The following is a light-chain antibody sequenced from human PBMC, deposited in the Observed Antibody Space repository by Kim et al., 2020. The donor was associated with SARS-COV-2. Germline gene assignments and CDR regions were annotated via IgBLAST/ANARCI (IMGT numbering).Light chain of an antibody. CDR3: GAWDNSLSAYV. J-gene: IGLJ1*01. CDR2: DNN. Sequence: GQKVTISCSGSRSNVGDHYVSWYQQVPGTAPQLLIYDNNKRPSGTPDRFSGSKSGTSATLGITGLQTGDEADYYCGAWDNSLSAYVFGTGTKVTVL. CDR1: RSNVGDHY. V-gene: IGLV1-51*01.